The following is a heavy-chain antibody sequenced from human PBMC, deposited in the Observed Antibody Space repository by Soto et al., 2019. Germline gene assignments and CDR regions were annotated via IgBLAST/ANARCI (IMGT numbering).Heavy chain of an antibody. Sequence: ASVKVSCKASGYTFTSYGISWVRQAPGQGLEWMGRISPNNGNANYAQKLQGRVTITTDTSTSTAYMELSSLRSEDTAVYYCARGQQLSPNNWFEPWGQGTLVTVSS. J-gene: IGHJ5*02. V-gene: IGHV1-18*01. CDR2: ISPNNGNA. D-gene: IGHD6-13*01. CDR3: ARGQQLSPNNWFEP. CDR1: GYTFTSYG.